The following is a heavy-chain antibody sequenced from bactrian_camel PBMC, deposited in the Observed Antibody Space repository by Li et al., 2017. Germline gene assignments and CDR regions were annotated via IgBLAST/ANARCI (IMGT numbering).Heavy chain of an antibody. J-gene: IGHJ4*01. D-gene: IGHD2*01. CDR3: AAEEYCGGSWDLPVNYNY. Sequence: HVQLVESGGGSVQTGGSLRLSCVVSGHSRGSNCVGWYRLPPGRAPAEREGIAAIRRSGGETWYAGSVKGRFTISQDNAKNTVHLQMNSLKPEDSSMYYCAAEEYCGGSWDLPVNYNYWGQGTQVTVS. CDR1: GHSRGSNC. V-gene: IGHV3-3*01. CDR2: IRRSGGET.